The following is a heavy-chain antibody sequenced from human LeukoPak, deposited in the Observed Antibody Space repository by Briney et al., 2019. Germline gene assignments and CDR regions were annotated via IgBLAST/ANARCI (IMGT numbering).Heavy chain of an antibody. CDR1: GYTFTIYD. J-gene: IGHJ5*02. D-gene: IGHD3-22*01. Sequence: ASVKLSCKASGYTFTIYDINWVRQATGQGLEWMGWMNPNSGNTGYAQKFQGRVTMTRNTSISTAYMELSSLRSEDTAVYYCARGLETYDSSGYYWNWFDPWGQGTLVTVSS. CDR2: MNPNSGNT. CDR3: ARGLETYDSSGYYWNWFDP. V-gene: IGHV1-8*01.